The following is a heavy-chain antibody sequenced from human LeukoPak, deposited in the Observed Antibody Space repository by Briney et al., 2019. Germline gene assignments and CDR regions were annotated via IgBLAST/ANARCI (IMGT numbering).Heavy chain of an antibody. V-gene: IGHV4-59*01. J-gene: IGHJ4*02. CDR2: IYYSGST. CDR1: GGSISSYY. Sequence: SETLSLTCIVSGGSISSYYWSWIRQPPGKGLEWIGYIYYSGSTNYNPSLKSRVTISVDTSKNQFSLKLSSVTAADTAVYYCARGVYGVDFDYWGQGTLVTVSS. D-gene: IGHD4-17*01. CDR3: ARGVYGVDFDY.